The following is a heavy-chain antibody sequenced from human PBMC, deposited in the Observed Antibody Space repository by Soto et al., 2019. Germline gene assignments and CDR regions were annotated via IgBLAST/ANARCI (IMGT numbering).Heavy chain of an antibody. J-gene: IGHJ6*02. D-gene: IGHD3-10*01. CDR3: ARSIMVRGVMLYYYGMDV. V-gene: IGHV2-70*01. CDR1: GFSLSTSGMC. Sequence: SGPTLVNPTQTLTLTCTFSGFSLSTSGMCVSWIRQPPGKALEWLALIDWDDDKYYSTSLKTRLTISKDTSKNQVVLTMTNMDPVDTATYYCARSIMVRGVMLYYYGMDVWGQGTTVTVSS. CDR2: IDWDDDK.